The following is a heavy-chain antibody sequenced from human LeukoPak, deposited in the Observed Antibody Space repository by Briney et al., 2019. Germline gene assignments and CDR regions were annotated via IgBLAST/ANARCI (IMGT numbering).Heavy chain of an antibody. V-gene: IGHV3-23*01. Sequence: GGSLRLSCAASGFTFSSYAMSWVRQAPGKGLEWVSTITVSGGSTYYADSVKGRFTISRDNSKNTLYLQMNSLRAEDTAVYYCARDRGSYYYYYGMDVWGQGTTVTVSS. D-gene: IGHD1-26*01. CDR1: GFTFSSYA. J-gene: IGHJ6*02. CDR3: ARDRGSYYYYYGMDV. CDR2: ITVSGGST.